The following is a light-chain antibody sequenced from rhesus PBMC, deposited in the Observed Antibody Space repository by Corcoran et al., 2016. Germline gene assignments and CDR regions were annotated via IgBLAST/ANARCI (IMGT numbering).Light chain of an antibody. CDR1: PGISSY. CDR3: PRRNSSPPT. J-gene: IGKJ4*01. CDR2: DAS. Sequence: DIQLTQSPSSLSASVGYRVTITCRASPGISSYLACHQQKPGKAPMLRIYDASSLHSGGPSRFSGCGSGTNFTPTISSLQPEYFAVYYCPRRNSSPPTFGGGTKVEIK. V-gene: IGKV1-38*01.